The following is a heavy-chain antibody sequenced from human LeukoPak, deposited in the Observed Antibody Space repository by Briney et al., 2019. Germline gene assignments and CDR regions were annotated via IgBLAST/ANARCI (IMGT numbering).Heavy chain of an antibody. CDR1: GGSISSYY. J-gene: IGHJ6*04. V-gene: IGHV4-59*08. CDR2: IYYSGST. D-gene: IGHD2-2*01. CDR3: ASPSPTYCSSTSCYVGALDV. Sequence: SETLSLTCTVSGGSISSYYWSWIRQPPGKGLEWIGCIYYSGSTNYNPSLKSRVTISVDTSKNQFSLKLSSVTAADTAVYYCASPSPTYCSSTSCYVGALDVWGKGTTVTVSS.